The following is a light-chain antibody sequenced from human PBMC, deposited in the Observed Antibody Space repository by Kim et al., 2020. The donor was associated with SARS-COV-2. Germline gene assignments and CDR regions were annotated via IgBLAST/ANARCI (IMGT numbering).Light chain of an antibody. CDR1: ASNIGNNF. Sequence: GQRLTIPGSGGASNIGNNFVSWYQQVPGTAPKLLIYDNNKRPSGIPDRFSGSKSGTSATLGITGVQPGDEADYYCATWDTSLNSGIFAGGTKVTVL. V-gene: IGLV1-51*01. CDR2: DNN. J-gene: IGLJ2*01. CDR3: ATWDTSLNSGI.